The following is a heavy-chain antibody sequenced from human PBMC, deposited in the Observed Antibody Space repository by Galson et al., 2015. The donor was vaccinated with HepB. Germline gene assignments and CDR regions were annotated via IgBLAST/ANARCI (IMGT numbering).Heavy chain of an antibody. CDR1: GGSISSYY. CDR2: IYYSGST. Sequence: ETLSLTCTVSGGSISSYYWSWIRQPPGKGLEWIGYIYYSGSTNYNPSLKSRVTISVDTSKNQFSLKLSSVTAADTAVYYCARRGGAGSFDPWGQGTLVTVSS. J-gene: IGHJ5*02. CDR3: ARRGGAGSFDP. V-gene: IGHV4-59*08. D-gene: IGHD6-19*01.